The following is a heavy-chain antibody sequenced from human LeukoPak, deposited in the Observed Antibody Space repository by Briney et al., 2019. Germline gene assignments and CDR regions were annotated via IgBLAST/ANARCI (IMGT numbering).Heavy chain of an antibody. Sequence: GGSLRFSCAASGFTVSSKCMSWVRQAPGKGLEWGSVIYSGGSTYYADSVKGRFTISRDNSKNTLYLQMNSLRAEDTAVYYCARGCSSTSCYGFDYWGQGTLVTVSS. J-gene: IGHJ4*02. D-gene: IGHD2-2*01. CDR1: GFTVSSKC. V-gene: IGHV3-53*01. CDR2: IYSGGST. CDR3: ARGCSSTSCYGFDY.